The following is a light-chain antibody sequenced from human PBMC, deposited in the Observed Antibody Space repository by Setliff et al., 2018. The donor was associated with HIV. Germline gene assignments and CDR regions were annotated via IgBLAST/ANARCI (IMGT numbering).Light chain of an antibody. CDR2: STN. V-gene: IGLV1-44*01. Sequence: QSVLTLPPSASGTPGQRVTISCSGSSSNIGRNAVTWYQQLPGAAPRLLIYSTNQRPAGVPARFSGSKSGTSASLAISGLQSEDEADYYCAAWDDSLNGHGVFGGGTKVTVL. J-gene: IGLJ2*01. CDR1: SSNIGRNA. CDR3: AAWDDSLNGHGV.